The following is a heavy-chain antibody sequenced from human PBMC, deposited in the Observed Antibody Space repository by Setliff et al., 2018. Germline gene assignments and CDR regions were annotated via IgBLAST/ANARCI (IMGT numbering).Heavy chain of an antibody. CDR1: GYTLTNYY. V-gene: IGHV1-46*03. J-gene: IGHJ3*02. Sequence: ASVKVSCKASGYTLTNYYMHWVRQAPGQGLEWMGIINPSGGLTGYAQKFQDRVTMTRDTSTSTVYMEVISLRSEDTAVYFCARDRFYNSWSGTSITAPHDAFDIWGQGTMVTVSS. CDR3: ARDRFYNSWSGTSITAPHDAFDI. D-gene: IGHD3-3*01. CDR2: INPSGGLT.